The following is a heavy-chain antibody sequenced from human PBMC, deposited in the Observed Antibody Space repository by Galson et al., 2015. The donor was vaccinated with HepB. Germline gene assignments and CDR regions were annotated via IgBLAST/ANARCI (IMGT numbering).Heavy chain of an antibody. D-gene: IGHD2-2*01. Sequence: SLRLSCAASGFTFSSYGMHWVRQAPGKGLEWVAVISYDGSNKYYADSVKGRFTISRDNSKNTLYLQMNSLRAEDTAVYYCAKTKTSCYSCWYFDLWGRGTLVTVSS. J-gene: IGHJ2*01. CDR3: AKTKTSCYSCWYFDL. CDR2: ISYDGSNK. V-gene: IGHV3-30*18. CDR1: GFTFSSYG.